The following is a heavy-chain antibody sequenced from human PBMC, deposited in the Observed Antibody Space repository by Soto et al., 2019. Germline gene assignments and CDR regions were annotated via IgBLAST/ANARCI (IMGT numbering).Heavy chain of an antibody. D-gene: IGHD1-20*01. V-gene: IGHV4-39*01. J-gene: IGHJ4*02. CDR1: GGSISGSYYY. Sequence: SETLSLTCAVSGGSISGSYYYWGWLRQSPGRGPEWIGSVFYTGFTSYNPSLESRVSVSVYTSKNQFSLKVSAVTAADTAVYYCASSQKGYNWNYFDHWGQGALVTVSS. CDR2: VFYTGFT. CDR3: ASSQKGYNWNYFDH.